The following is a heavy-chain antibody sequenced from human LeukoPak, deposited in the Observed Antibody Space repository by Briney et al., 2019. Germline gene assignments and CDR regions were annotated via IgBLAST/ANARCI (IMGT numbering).Heavy chain of an antibody. D-gene: IGHD3-22*01. CDR1: GYSFTSYW. CDR3: ARLGYYYDSSGYYGFDH. J-gene: IGHJ4*02. V-gene: IGHV5-51*01. Sequence: GESLKISCKGSGYSFTSYWIGWVRQMPGKGLEWMGIIYPGDSDTRYSPSFQGQVTISADKSISTAYLQWSSLKASDTAMYYCARLGYYYDSSGYYGFDHWGQGTLVTVSS. CDR2: IYPGDSDT.